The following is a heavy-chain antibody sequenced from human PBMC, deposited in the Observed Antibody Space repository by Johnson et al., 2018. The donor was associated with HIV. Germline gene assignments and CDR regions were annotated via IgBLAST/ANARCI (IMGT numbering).Heavy chain of an antibody. CDR1: GFTFSSYG. V-gene: IGHV3-33*06. CDR3: AKDDLGASGAFDI. CDR2: IWYDGSNK. J-gene: IGHJ3*02. D-gene: IGHD1-26*01. Sequence: QVQLVESGGGVVQPGRSLRLSCAASGFTFSSYGMHWVRQAPGKGLEWVAVIWYDGSNKYYAYSVKGRFTISRDNSKNPLYLQMNSLRAEDTAVYYCAKDDLGASGAFDIWGQGTMVTVSS.